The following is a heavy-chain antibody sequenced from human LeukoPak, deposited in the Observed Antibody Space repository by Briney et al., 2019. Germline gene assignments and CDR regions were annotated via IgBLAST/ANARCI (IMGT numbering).Heavy chain of an antibody. V-gene: IGHV4-59*01. D-gene: IGHD3-3*01. CDR3: AREDFWSGSNYYYGMDV. Sequence: SETLSLTCTVSGGSISSYYWSWIRQPPGKGLEWIGYIYYSGSTNYSPSLKSRVTISVDTSKNQFSLKLSSVTAADTAVYYCAREDFWSGSNYYYGMDVWGQGTTVTVSS. CDR1: GGSISSYY. CDR2: IYYSGST. J-gene: IGHJ6*02.